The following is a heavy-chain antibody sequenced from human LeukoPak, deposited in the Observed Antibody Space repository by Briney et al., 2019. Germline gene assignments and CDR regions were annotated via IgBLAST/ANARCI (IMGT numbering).Heavy chain of an antibody. CDR2: VYYTGNT. Sequence: SQTLSLTCTVSGLSTSSSNSYWAWIRQPPGKGLEWIGSVYYTGNTYYNASLKSRVTIVIYTSKNQISLRLTSVTATDTAMYYCARQTGSGLFTLPGGQGTLVTVSS. J-gene: IGHJ4*02. CDR3: ARQTGSGLFTLP. D-gene: IGHD3/OR15-3a*01. V-gene: IGHV4-39*01. CDR1: GLSTSSSNSY.